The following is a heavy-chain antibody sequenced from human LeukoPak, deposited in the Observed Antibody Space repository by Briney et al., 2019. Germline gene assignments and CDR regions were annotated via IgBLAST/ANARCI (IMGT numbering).Heavy chain of an antibody. V-gene: IGHV4-4*07. Sequence: PSETLSLTCTVSGGSISSYYWSWIRQPAGKGLEWIGRIYTSGSTNYNPSLKSRVTISLDTSKNQFSLKLSSVTAADTALYYCARSITIFGVVIPLGYWGQGTLVTVSS. J-gene: IGHJ4*02. CDR3: ARSITIFGVVIPLGY. D-gene: IGHD3-3*01. CDR2: IYTSGST. CDR1: GGSISSYY.